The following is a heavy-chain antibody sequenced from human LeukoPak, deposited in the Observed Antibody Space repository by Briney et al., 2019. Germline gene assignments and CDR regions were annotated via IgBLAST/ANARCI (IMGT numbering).Heavy chain of an antibody. J-gene: IGHJ4*02. V-gene: IGHV3-21*01. Sequence: PGGSLRLSCAASGFTFSSYSMNWVRQAPGKGLEWVSSISSSSSYIYYADSVKGRFTISRDNAKNSLYLQMNSLRAEDTAVYYCARAKTLLLEDPLCYWGQGTLVTVSS. CDR1: GFTFSSYS. CDR3: ARAKTLLLEDPLCY. D-gene: IGHD3-3*01. CDR2: ISSSSSYI.